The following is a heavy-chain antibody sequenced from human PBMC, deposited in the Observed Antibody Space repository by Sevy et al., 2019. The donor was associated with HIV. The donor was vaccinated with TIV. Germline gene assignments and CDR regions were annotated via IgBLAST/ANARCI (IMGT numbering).Heavy chain of an antibody. CDR1: GFTFSDYS. V-gene: IGHV3-21*01. J-gene: IGHJ3*02. CDR2: ISGSSFYI. D-gene: IGHD1-1*01. CDR3: ARATGTGALDAFDI. Sequence: GGSLRLSCAASGFTFSDYSVNWVRQAPGKGLEWVSSISGSSFYIYYADSVKGRFTISRDNAKNSLYLQMISLRADDTAVYYCARATGTGALDAFDIWGQGTLVTVSS.